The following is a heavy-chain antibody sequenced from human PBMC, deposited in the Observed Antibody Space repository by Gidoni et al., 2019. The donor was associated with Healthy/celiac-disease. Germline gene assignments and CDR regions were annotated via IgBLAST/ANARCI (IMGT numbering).Heavy chain of an antibody. CDR3: ARGINRKGAFDI. Sequence: QVQLVQSGAEVKKPRASVQVSCKASGYTFTGYYMHWVRQAPGQGLEWMGWINPNSGGTNYEQKFQGRVTMTRDTSISTAYMELSRLRSDDTAVYYCARGINRKGAFDIWGQGTMVTVSS. CDR1: GYTFTGYY. V-gene: IGHV1-2*02. J-gene: IGHJ3*02. D-gene: IGHD3-16*01. CDR2: INPNSGGT.